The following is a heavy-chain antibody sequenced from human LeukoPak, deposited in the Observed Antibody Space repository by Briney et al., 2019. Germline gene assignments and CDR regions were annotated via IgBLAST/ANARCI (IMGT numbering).Heavy chain of an antibody. J-gene: IGHJ4*02. V-gene: IGHV1-46*01. CDR3: ASYSGSYSAFDY. CDR2: INPSGDST. Sequence: ASVKVSCKASGYTFTSYYMHWVRQAPGQGLEWLGIINPSGDSTSYAQKFQGRVTMTRDTSTSTVYMELSSLRSEDTAVYYCASYSGSYSAFDYWGQGTLVTVSS. D-gene: IGHD1-26*01. CDR1: GYTFTSYY.